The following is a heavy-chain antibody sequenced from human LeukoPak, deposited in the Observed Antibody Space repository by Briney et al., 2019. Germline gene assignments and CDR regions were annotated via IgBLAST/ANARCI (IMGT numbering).Heavy chain of an antibody. D-gene: IGHD3-10*01. CDR1: GFTFSSYW. CDR3: AGRITMVRGVIDY. CDR2: IKQDGSEK. J-gene: IGHJ4*02. V-gene: IGHV3-7*01. Sequence: PGGSLRLSCAASGFTFSSYWMSWVRQAPGRGLEWVANIKQDGSEKYYVDSVKGRFTISRDNAKNSLYLQMNSLRAEDTAVYYCAGRITMVRGVIDYWGQGTLVTVSS.